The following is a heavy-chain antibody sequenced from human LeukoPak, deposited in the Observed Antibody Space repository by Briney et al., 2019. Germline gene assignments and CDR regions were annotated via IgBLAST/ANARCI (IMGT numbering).Heavy chain of an antibody. CDR3: AGEAYGTYFDY. CDR2: ISAYNGKT. Sequence: WXRXXXXXXXXXMEWISAYNGKTNYAQKLQGRVTMTTDTSTSTAYMELRSLRSDDTAVYYCAGEAYGTYFDYWGQGTLVTVSS. V-gene: IGHV1-18*01. D-gene: IGHD4-17*01. J-gene: IGHJ4*02.